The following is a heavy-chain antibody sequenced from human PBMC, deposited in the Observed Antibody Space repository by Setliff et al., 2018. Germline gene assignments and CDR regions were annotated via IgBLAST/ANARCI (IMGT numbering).Heavy chain of an antibody. Sequence: GASVKVSCKASGYTFDDYAMHWVRQAPGKGLEWVSLISWDGGSTYYADSVKGRFTISRDNAKNSLYLQMNSLRAEDTVVYYCARDGGEYWGQGTLVTVSS. CDR1: GYTFDDYA. CDR3: ARDGGEY. J-gene: IGHJ4*02. D-gene: IGHD3-16*01. CDR2: ISWDGGST. V-gene: IGHV3-43D*04.